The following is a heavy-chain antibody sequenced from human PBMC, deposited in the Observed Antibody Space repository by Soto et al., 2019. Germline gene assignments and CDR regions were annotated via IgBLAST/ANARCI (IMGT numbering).Heavy chain of an antibody. CDR2: ISNAGSNK. CDR1: GFTFSYYG. D-gene: IGHD2-2*01. J-gene: IGHJ4*02. V-gene: IGHV3-30*18. Sequence: QVQLVESGGGVVQPGTSLRLSCAAFGFTFSYYGMHWVRQAPGKGLEWVALISNAGSNKYYADSLKGRFTIARDNSKNTLYLQMNSPTAEDTAVYYCAKDQDCGGTRCQFGAPGYWGQGTLVIVSS. CDR3: AKDQDCGGTRCQFGAPGY.